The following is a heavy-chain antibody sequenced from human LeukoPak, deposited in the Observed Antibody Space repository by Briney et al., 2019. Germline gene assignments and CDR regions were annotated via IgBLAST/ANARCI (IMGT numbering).Heavy chain of an antibody. CDR3: AKDLVYCSSTSCQRSYYYYYGMDV. CDR1: GFTFDDYA. CDR2: ISWNSGSI. J-gene: IGHJ6*02. Sequence: GGSLRLSCAASGFTFDDYAMHWVRQAPGKGLEWVSGISWNSGSIGYADSVKGRFTISRHNSKNTLYLQMNSLRAEDTAVYYCAKDLVYCSSTSCQRSYYYYYGMDVWGQGTTVTVSS. V-gene: IGHV3-9*01. D-gene: IGHD2-2*01.